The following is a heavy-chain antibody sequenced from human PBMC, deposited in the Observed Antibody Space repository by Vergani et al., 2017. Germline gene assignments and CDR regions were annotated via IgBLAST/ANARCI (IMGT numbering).Heavy chain of an antibody. D-gene: IGHD3-16*01. Sequence: EVQLVESGGGLVKPGGSLRLSCAASGFTFSNAWMSWVRQAPGKGLEWVGRIKSKTDGGTTDYAAPVKGRFTISRDDSKNTLYLQMNSLKTEDTAVYYWNKVGGEVRQGDDWGQGTLVTVSS. V-gene: IGHV3-15*01. CDR1: GFTFSNAW. CDR3: NKVGGEVRQGDD. CDR2: IKSKTDGGTT. J-gene: IGHJ4*02.